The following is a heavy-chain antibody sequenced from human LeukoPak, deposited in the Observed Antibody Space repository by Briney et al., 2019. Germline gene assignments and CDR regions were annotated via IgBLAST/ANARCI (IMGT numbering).Heavy chain of an antibody. V-gene: IGHV3-23*01. J-gene: IGHJ4*02. CDR3: ARYFDWLPFDY. CDR2: ISGSGDST. D-gene: IGHD3-9*01. CDR1: GFTFSSSG. Sequence: GGSLRLSCGASGFTFSSSGMSWVRQAPGKGLEWVSAISGSGDSTYYADSVKGRFTISRDNSKNTLYLQMNSLRAEDTAVYYCARYFDWLPFDYWGQGTLVTVSS.